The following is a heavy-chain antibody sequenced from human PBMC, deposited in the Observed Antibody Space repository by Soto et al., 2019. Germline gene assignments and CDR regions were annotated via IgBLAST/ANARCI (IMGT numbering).Heavy chain of an antibody. CDR1: GYTFTSYY. V-gene: IGHV1-46*01. J-gene: IGHJ6*02. Sequence: ASVKVSCKASGYTFTSYYMHWVRQAPGQGLEWMGIINPSGGSTSYAQKFQGRVTMTRDTSTSTVYMELSSLRSEDTAVYYCARDRALPPVYIVVLPAAIGMDVSGQGTTVSVSS. CDR2: INPSGGST. CDR3: ARDRALPPVYIVVLPAAIGMDV. D-gene: IGHD2-2*01.